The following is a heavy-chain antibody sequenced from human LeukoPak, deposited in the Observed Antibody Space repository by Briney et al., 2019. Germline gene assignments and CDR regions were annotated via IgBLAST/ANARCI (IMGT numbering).Heavy chain of an antibody. D-gene: IGHD2-2*01. CDR3: ASSTSWLGWWYFDY. CDR1: GFAFSSYS. Sequence: PGGSLRLSCAASGFAFSSYSMNWVRQAPGKGLEWVSSISSSSSYIYYADSVKGRFTISRDNAKNSLYLQMNSLRAEDTAVYYCASSTSWLGWWYFDYWGQGTLVTVSS. J-gene: IGHJ4*02. V-gene: IGHV3-21*01. CDR2: ISSSSSYI.